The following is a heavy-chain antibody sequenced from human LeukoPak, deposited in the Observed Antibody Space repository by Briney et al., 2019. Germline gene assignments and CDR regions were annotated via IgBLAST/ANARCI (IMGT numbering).Heavy chain of an antibody. CDR3: ARDTDIVAGFYY. CDR2: IIPILGIA. J-gene: IGHJ4*02. V-gene: IGHV1-69*04. D-gene: IGHD5-12*01. CDR1: GGTFSSYA. Sequence: SVKVSCKASGGTFSSYAISWVRQAPGQGLEWMGRIIPILGIANYAQKFQGRVTITADKSTSTAYMELSSLRSEDTAVYYCARDTDIVAGFYYWGQGTLVTVSS.